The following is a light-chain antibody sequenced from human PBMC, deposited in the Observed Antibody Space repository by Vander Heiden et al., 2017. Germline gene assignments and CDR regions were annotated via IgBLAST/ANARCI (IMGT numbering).Light chain of an antibody. CDR3: MQSRQLPLT. V-gene: IGKV2D-29*01. J-gene: IGKJ4*01. CDR2: EVS. CDR1: QSLLQSDGKTY. Sequence: DTVMSQTLLSLSVTSGQPASISCKASQSLLQSDGKTYWYWYLQKPSQPPQLLNDEVSNRVSGVPSRFGSSGSRTEFTLKISRVQAEDVSVYYCMQSRQLPLTFGGGTKVEIK.